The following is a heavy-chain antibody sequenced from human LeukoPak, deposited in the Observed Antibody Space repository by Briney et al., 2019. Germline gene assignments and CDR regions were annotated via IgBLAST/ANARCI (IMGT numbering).Heavy chain of an antibody. J-gene: IGHJ4*02. V-gene: IGHV1-18*01. CDR2: ISAYNGNT. Sequence: ASVKVSCKASGYTFTSYGISWVRQAPGQGLERMGWISAYNGNTNYAQKLQGRVTMTTDTSTSTAYMELRSLRSDDTAVYYCARAKPPATVVVYWGQGTLVTVSS. CDR1: GYTFTSYG. CDR3: ARAKPPATVVVY. D-gene: IGHD4-11*01.